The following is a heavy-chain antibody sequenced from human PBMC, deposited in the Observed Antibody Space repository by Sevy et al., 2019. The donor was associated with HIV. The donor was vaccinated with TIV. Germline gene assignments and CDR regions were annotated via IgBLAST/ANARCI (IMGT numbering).Heavy chain of an antibody. CDR1: GFPFNDHA. V-gene: IGHV3-9*01. J-gene: IGHJ6*02. CDR2: ISWNSRNI. Sequence: GGSLRLSCAASGFPFNDHAMHWVRQVPGKGLEWVSGISWNSRNIGYEDSVKGRFTISRDDARNFVYLEMNSLRPEDTAFYYCAKDINRGCDGVNCYSYYYYFYGLDVWGQGTTVTVSS. D-gene: IGHD2-21*01. CDR3: AKDINRGCDGVNCYSYYYYFYGLDV.